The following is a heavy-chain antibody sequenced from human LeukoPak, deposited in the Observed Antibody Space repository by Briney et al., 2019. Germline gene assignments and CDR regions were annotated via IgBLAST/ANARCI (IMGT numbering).Heavy chain of an antibody. CDR3: ARLQAAMVTFFAFDI. CDR2: IYYSGST. CDR1: SDSISSSSYY. J-gene: IGHJ3*02. V-gene: IGHV4-39*01. D-gene: IGHD5-18*01. Sequence: SDTLSLTCTVSSDSISSSSYYWGWIRQPPGEGLEWIGRIYYSGSTYYNPSLPSRLPLSVDPAQDQSSLKLSSVTAADTAVYYCARLQAAMVTFFAFDIWGQGTMVTVSS.